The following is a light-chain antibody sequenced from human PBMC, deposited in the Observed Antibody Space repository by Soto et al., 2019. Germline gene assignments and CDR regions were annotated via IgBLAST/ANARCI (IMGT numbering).Light chain of an antibody. CDR2: GAS. CDR3: QQYASSPWT. Sequence: EIVLTQSPGTLSLSPGERATLSCRASQSVTSNYLAWYQQKPGQAPSLLIYGASARAAGIPDRFSGSGTGTDFALTISGLEPEDFAVYFCQQYASSPWTFGRGTKVEIK. CDR1: QSVTSNY. V-gene: IGKV3-20*01. J-gene: IGKJ1*01.